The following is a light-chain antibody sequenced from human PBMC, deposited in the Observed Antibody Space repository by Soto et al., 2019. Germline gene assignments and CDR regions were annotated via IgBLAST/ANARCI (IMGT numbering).Light chain of an antibody. CDR1: QDIINH. V-gene: IGKV1-27*01. J-gene: IGKJ5*01. Sequence: DIQMTQSPSSLSASVGDTVTITCRASQDIINHLAWYQQRPGKVPNLLIYGASTLHSGVPSRFRGSGSGTHFTRTISSLQPEDVATYYCQNYHLALGTFGQGTRLEIK. CDR2: GAS. CDR3: QNYHLALGT.